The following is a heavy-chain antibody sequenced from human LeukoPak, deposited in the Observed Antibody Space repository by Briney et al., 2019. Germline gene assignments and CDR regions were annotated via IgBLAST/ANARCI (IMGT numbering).Heavy chain of an antibody. CDR3: AKDRSLGRLVHEAFDV. CDR2: ISGSSNSRK. J-gene: IGHJ3*01. CDR1: GFRFSSYA. D-gene: IGHD3-16*01. V-gene: IGHV3-23*01. Sequence: GGSLRLSCAASGFRFSSYAMSWVRQAPGQGLEWVSTISGSSNSRKDYADSVKGRFTISRDNSQNTLFLQVDTLKVEDTATYYCAKDRSLGRLVHEAFDVWGQGTMVVVSS.